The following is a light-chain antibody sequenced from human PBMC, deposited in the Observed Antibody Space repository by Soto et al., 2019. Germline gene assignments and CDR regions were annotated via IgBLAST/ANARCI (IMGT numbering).Light chain of an antibody. J-gene: IGKJ4*01. CDR1: QSVRSN. CDR3: QQYIRWPLT. CDR2: GAS. V-gene: IGKV3-15*01. Sequence: LMTQSTATLSVSPGERATLSCRASQSVRSNLAWYKKKPGQAPSLRIYGASTRATVTPARVIVMWSRTAFTLTISSLQSEDVAVYYGQQYIRWPLTFGGGTKVDIK.